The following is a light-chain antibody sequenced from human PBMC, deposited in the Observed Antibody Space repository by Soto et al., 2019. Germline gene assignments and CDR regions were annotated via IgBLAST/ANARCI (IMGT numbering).Light chain of an antibody. CDR1: QSVNAN. J-gene: IGKJ1*01. V-gene: IGKV3-15*01. CDR3: QQYNTWLWT. Sequence: EVVMTQSPATLSVSPGERATLSCRASQSVNANLAWYQQKPGQAPRLLIHGASNRGTGIPARFSGCGFGTELILTISSLQSEDFAVYYCQQYNTWLWTFCQGTKVEI. CDR2: GAS.